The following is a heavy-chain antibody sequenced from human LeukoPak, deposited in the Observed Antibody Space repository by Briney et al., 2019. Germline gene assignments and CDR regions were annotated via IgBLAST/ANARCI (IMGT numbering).Heavy chain of an antibody. CDR2: ISGSGGST. CDR3: AKSPYSSPTYYFDY. Sequence: GGSLRLSCAASGFTFSSYAMSWVRQAPGKGLEWVSAISGSGGSTYYADPVKGRFTISRDNSKNTLYLQMNSLRAEDTAVYYCAKSPYSSPTYYFDYWGPGTLVTVSS. CDR1: GFTFSSYA. D-gene: IGHD6-13*01. J-gene: IGHJ4*02. V-gene: IGHV3-23*01.